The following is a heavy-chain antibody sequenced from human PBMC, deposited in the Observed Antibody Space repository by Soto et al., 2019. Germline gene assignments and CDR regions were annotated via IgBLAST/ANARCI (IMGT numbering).Heavy chain of an antibody. CDR2: ISAYNGNT. Sequence: SVKVSCKASGYTFTSYGISWVRQAPGQGLEWMGWISAYNGNTNYAQKLQGRVTMTTDTSTSTAYMELRSLRSDDTAVYYCARDYVPGGSYYHRRDDYWGQGTLVTVSS. J-gene: IGHJ4*02. CDR1: GYTFTSYG. CDR3: ARDYVPGGSYYHRRDDY. D-gene: IGHD1-26*01. V-gene: IGHV1-18*04.